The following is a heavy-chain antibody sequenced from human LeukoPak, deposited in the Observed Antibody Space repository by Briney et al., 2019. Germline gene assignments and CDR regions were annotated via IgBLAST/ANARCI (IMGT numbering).Heavy chain of an antibody. Sequence: PGGSLRLSCAASVFTFSNYYMPWIRQAPGKGLQWISLISDSGNNIYYADSVEGRFTISRDNAKNSLYLQMHSLRAEDTAMYYCARSTLPGRSGRTEFFQHWGQGTLVTVSS. V-gene: IGHV3-11*01. CDR2: ISDSGNNI. D-gene: IGHD6-19*01. CDR3: ARSTLPGRSGRTEFFQH. J-gene: IGHJ1*01. CDR1: VFTFSNYY.